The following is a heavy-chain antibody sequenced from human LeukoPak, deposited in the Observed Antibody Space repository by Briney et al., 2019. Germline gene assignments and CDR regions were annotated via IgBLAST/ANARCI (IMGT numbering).Heavy chain of an antibody. CDR2: IYYSGIT. J-gene: IGHJ4*02. V-gene: IGHV4-59*01. Sequence: SETLSLTCTVSGGSISSYYWSWIRQPPGKGLEWIWYIYYSGITNYNPSLKSRVTISVDRSKNQFSLKLSSVTAADTAMYYCARGSGSYYQGRDFDYWGQGTLVTVSS. CDR3: ARGSGSYYQGRDFDY. CDR1: GGSISSYY. D-gene: IGHD1-26*01.